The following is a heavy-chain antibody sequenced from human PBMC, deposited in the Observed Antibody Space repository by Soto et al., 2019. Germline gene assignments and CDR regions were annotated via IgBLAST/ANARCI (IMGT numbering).Heavy chain of an antibody. V-gene: IGHV3-13*04. CDR2: IGTAGDT. CDR1: GFTFISYD. J-gene: IGHJ4*02. D-gene: IGHD3-22*01. CDR3: ARAIGPTLFDY. Sequence: PWGSLRLSCSASGFTFISYDIHFFRQGPVKGLEWVSAIGTAGDTNYAGSVKGRFTISRENAKNSLYLQMNSLRAGDTAIYFCARAIGPTLFDYWGQGTLVTVSS.